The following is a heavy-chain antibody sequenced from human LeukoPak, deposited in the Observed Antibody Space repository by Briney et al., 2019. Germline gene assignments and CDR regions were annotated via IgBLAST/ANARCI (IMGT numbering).Heavy chain of an antibody. CDR2: NYTSGST. CDR3: ARDKGCSSTSSYSYYYYGMDV. Sequence: SQTLSLTCTVSGRSISSGSYHWSWIRQPAGKVLEWIGGNYTSGSTNYNPSLKSRVTISVDTSKNQFSLKLSSVTAADTAVYYCARDKGCSSTSSYSYYYYGMDVWGQGTTVTVSS. J-gene: IGHJ6*02. D-gene: IGHD2-2*01. CDR1: GRSISSGSYH. V-gene: IGHV4-61*02.